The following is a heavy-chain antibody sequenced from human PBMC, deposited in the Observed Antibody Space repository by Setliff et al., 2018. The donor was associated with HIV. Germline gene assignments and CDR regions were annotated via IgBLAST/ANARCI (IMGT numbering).Heavy chain of an antibody. Sequence: PGGSLRLSCAASGFTFDNYGMSWVRQAPGKGLEWVSTISGSGGSTYYADSVKGRFTISRDNSKNTLYLQMNSLRAEDTAVYYCAKADRGYGRNWFDPWGQGTLVTVSS. CDR3: AKADRGYGRNWFDP. CDR1: GFTFDNYG. J-gene: IGHJ5*02. V-gene: IGHV3-23*01. CDR2: ISGSGGST. D-gene: IGHD6-25*01.